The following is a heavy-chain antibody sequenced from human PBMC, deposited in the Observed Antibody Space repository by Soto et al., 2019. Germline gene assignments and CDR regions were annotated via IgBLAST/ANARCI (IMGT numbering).Heavy chain of an antibody. CDR1: GGTFSSYA. J-gene: IGHJ6*02. D-gene: IGHD6-6*01. V-gene: IGHV1-69*12. CDR2: IIPILGTA. Sequence: QVQLVQSGAEVKKPGSSVKVSCKASGGTFSSYAISWVRQAPGQGLEWMGGIIPILGTANYAQKFQGRVTITADEATSTANMGLGSLRSEDTAVYSCASSTEYSSPPGYGMDVWGQGTTVTVSS. CDR3: ASSTEYSSPPGYGMDV.